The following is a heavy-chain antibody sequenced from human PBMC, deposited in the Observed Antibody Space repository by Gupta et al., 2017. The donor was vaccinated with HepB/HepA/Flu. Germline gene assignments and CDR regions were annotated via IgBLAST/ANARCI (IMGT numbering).Heavy chain of an antibody. CDR1: GFTFGDYA. CDR3: TRLRNDYGDYGSDY. CDR2: IRSKAYGGTT. Sequence: EVQLVESGGGLVKPGRSLRLSCTASGFTFGDYAMSWFRQAPGKGLEWVGFIRSKAYGGTTEYAASVKGRFTISRDDSKSIAYLQMNSLKTEDTAVYYCTRLRNDYGDYGSDYWGQGTLVTVSS. J-gene: IGHJ4*02. D-gene: IGHD4-17*01. V-gene: IGHV3-49*05.